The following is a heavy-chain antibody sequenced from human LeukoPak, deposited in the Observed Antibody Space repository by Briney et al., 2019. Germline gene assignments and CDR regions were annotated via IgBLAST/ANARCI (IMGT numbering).Heavy chain of an antibody. V-gene: IGHV3-48*03. CDR1: GFSFSSYE. CDR3: ARTPDAFDI. Sequence: PGGSLRLSCEASGFSFSSYEMSWVRQAPGKGLEWLSYISYTGAKKYYADSVKGRFTTSRDNAKNELYLQMNSLRAEDTAVYYCARTPDAFDIWGQGTLVTVSS. J-gene: IGHJ3*02. CDR2: ISYTGAKK.